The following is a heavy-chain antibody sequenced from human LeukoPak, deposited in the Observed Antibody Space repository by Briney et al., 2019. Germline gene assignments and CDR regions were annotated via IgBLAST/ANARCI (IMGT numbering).Heavy chain of an antibody. J-gene: IGHJ4*02. CDR1: GGSISSYY. Sequence: SETLSLTCTVSGGSISSYYWSWIRQPPGKGLEWIGYIYTSGSTNYNPSLKSRVTISVDTSKNQFSLKLSSVTAADTAVYYCAGGAKRELPYYFDYWGQGTLVTVSS. D-gene: IGHD1-26*01. V-gene: IGHV4-4*09. CDR3: AGGAKRELPYYFDY. CDR2: IYTSGST.